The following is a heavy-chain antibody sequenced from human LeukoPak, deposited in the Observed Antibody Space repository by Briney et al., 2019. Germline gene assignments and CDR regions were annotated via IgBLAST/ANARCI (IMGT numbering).Heavy chain of an antibody. Sequence: SETLSLTCTVSGGSISSYYWSWIRQPPGKGLEWIGYIYYSGSTNYNPSLKSRVTISVGTSKNQFSLKLSSVTAADTAVYYCARERSAYDFWSESYYGMDVWGQGTTVTVSS. D-gene: IGHD3-3*01. CDR3: ARERSAYDFWSESYYGMDV. J-gene: IGHJ6*02. CDR2: IYYSGST. CDR1: GGSISSYY. V-gene: IGHV4-59*01.